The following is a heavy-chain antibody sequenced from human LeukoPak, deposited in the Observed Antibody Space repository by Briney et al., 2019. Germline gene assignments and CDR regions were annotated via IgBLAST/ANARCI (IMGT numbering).Heavy chain of an antibody. CDR1: GYSISSGYY. Sequence: KASETLSLTCAVSGYSISSGYYWGWIRQPPGKGLEWIGSIYHSGSTYYNPSLKSRVTISVDTSKNQFSLKLSSVTAADTAVHYCARGGYSSSWPYYYYYYMDVWGKGTTVTVSS. CDR3: ARGGYSSSWPYYYYYYMDV. J-gene: IGHJ6*03. V-gene: IGHV4-38-2*01. D-gene: IGHD6-13*01. CDR2: IYHSGST.